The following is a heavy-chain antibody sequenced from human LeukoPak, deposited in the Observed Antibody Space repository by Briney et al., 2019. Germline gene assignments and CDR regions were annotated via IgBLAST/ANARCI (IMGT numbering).Heavy chain of an antibody. D-gene: IGHD6-13*01. CDR1: VGTFSSYA. CDR3: ASAPLEGIAAAGRKGNNWFDP. CDR2: IIPIFGTA. J-gene: IGHJ5*02. Sequence: ASVKVSCKASVGTFSSYAISWVRQAPGQGLEWMGGIIPIFGTANYAQKVQGRVTITTDESTSTAYMELSSLRSEDTAVYYCASAPLEGIAAAGRKGNNWFDPWGQGTLVTVSS. V-gene: IGHV1-69*05.